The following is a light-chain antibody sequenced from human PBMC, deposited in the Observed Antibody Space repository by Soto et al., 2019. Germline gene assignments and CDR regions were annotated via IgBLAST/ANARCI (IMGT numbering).Light chain of an antibody. CDR2: DAS. Sequence: EIVMTQSPDTLSVSPGETATLSCRAGQSVGSNLAWYQQKPGQAPRLLISDASTRAAGLPARFSGSGSGTEFTLTISSLQSEDFAVYYCQQSNNWPKTFGQGTKV. CDR3: QQSNNWPKT. CDR1: QSVGSN. V-gene: IGKV3-15*01. J-gene: IGKJ1*01.